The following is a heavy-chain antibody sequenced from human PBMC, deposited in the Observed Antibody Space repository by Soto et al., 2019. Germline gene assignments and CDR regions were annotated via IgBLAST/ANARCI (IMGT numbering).Heavy chain of an antibody. J-gene: IGHJ4*02. CDR2: IYYSGST. D-gene: IGHD6-13*01. CDR3: ASSRQRLVDFDY. CDR1: GGSISSYY. Sequence: SETLSLTCTVSGGSISSYYWSWIRQPPGKGLEWIGYIYYSGSTNYNPSLKSRVTISVDTSKNQFSLKLSSVTAADTAVYYCASSRQRLVDFDYCGQGTLVTVSS. V-gene: IGHV4-59*01.